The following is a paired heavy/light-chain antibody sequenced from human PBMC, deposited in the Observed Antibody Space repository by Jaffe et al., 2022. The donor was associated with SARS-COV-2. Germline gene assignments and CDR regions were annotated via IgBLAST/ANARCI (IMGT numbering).Light chain of an antibody. CDR1: QGISSY. CDR3: QQYYSYPLYT. CDR2: AAS. Sequence: AIRMTQSPSSFSASTGDRVTITCRASQGISSYLAWYQQKPGKAPKLLIYAASTLQSGVPSRFSGSGSGTDFTLTISCLQSEDFATYYCQQYYSYPLYTFGQGTKLEIK. J-gene: IGKJ2*01. V-gene: IGKV1-8*01.
Heavy chain of an antibody. CDR1: GFTFDDYA. D-gene: IGHD3-9*01. J-gene: IGHJ6*03. CDR3: AKEVLYDILTGYQRYYYYYMDV. Sequence: EVQLVESGGGLVQPGRSLRLSCAASGFTFDDYAMHWVRQAPGKGLEWVSGISWNSGSIGYADSVKGRFTISRDNAKNSLYLQMNSLRAEDTALYYCAKEVLYDILTGYQRYYYYYMDVWGKGTTVTVSS. CDR2: ISWNSGSI. V-gene: IGHV3-9*01.